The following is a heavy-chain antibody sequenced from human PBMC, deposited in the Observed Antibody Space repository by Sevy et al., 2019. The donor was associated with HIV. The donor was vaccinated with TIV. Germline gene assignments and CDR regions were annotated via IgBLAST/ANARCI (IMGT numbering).Heavy chain of an antibody. CDR3: TTDYYDSSGYHPYYYYYGMDV. CDR1: GFTFSNAW. CDR2: IKSKTDGGTT. D-gene: IGHD3-22*01. J-gene: IGHJ6*02. Sequence: GGSLRLSCATSGFTFSNAWMSWVRQAPGKGLEWVGRIKSKTDGGTTDYAAPVKGRFTITRGDSKNTLHLQMNSLKTEETAVYYCTTDYYDSSGYHPYYYYYGMDVWGQGTTVTVSS. V-gene: IGHV3-15*01.